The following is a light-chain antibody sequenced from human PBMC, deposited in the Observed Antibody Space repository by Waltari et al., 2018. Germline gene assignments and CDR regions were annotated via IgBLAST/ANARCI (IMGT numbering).Light chain of an antibody. CDR3: QQYNSFPFT. J-gene: IGKJ2*01. CDR2: KAS. Sequence: DIQMTQSPSTLSASVGDRVTVTSRTSQTISTWLAWYQQQPGKAPKVLIYKASTLETGVPSRFSGSGSGTDFTLTITSLQPDDFATYYCQQYNSFPFTFGQGTKLEVK. CDR1: QTISTW. V-gene: IGKV1-5*03.